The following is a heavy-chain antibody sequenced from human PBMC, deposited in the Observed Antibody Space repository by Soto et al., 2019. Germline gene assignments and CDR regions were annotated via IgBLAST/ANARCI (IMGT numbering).Heavy chain of an antibody. Sequence: SYAXXXVRXAPGKGLEWVSAISGSGGSTYYADSVKGRFTISRDNSKNTLYLQMNSLRAEDTAVYYCAKDRQWLVRYYFDYWGQGTLVTVSS. V-gene: IGHV3-23*01. CDR2: ISGSGGST. J-gene: IGHJ4*02. CDR3: AKDRQWLVRYYFDY. CDR1: SYA. D-gene: IGHD6-19*01.